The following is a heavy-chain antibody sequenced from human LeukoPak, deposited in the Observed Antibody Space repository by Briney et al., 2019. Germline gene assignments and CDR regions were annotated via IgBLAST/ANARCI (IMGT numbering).Heavy chain of an antibody. CDR1: GFTFSSYA. V-gene: IGHV3-30-3*01. Sequence: PGGYLRLSCAASGFTFSSYAMHWVRQAPGKGLEWVAVISYDGSNKYYADSVKGRFTISRDNSKNTLYLQMNSLRVEDTAVYYCARTSGTGWSHWGQGTLVTVSS. CDR2: ISYDGSNK. CDR3: ARTSGTGWSH. D-gene: IGHD3-9*01. J-gene: IGHJ4*02.